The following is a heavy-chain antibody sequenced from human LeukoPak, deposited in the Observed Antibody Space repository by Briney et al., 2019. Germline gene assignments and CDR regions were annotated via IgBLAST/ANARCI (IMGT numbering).Heavy chain of an antibody. CDR2: INPNSGGT. Sequence: ASVKVSCKASGYTFTAYYMHWVRQAPGQGLEWMGWINPNSGGTNYAQKFQGRVTMTRDTSISTAYMELSRLRSDDTAVYYCATKLTTYYYYYYMDVWGKGTTVTVSS. D-gene: IGHD4-11*01. J-gene: IGHJ6*03. CDR3: ATKLTTYYYYYYMDV. V-gene: IGHV1-2*02. CDR1: GYTFTAYY.